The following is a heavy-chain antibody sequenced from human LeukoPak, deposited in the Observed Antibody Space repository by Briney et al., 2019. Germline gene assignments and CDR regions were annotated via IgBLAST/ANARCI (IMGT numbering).Heavy chain of an antibody. J-gene: IGHJ4*02. D-gene: IGHD5-12*01. Sequence: GGSLRLSCAASGFTFSSYGMHWVRQAPVKGLEWVAVISYDGSNKYYADSVKGRFTISRDNSKNTLYLQMNSLRAEDTAVYYCAKDRNSGYDYFDYWGQGTLVTVSS. CDR1: GFTFSSYG. CDR3: AKDRNSGYDYFDY. CDR2: ISYDGSNK. V-gene: IGHV3-30*18.